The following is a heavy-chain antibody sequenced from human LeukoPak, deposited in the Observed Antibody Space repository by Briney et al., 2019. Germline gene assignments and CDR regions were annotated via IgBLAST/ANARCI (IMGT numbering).Heavy chain of an antibody. CDR1: GFNFSSYG. CDR2: ISYDGSNK. CDR3: AKDRIQLNY. D-gene: IGHD5-18*01. V-gene: IGHV3-30*18. Sequence: PGRSLRLSCAASGFNFSSYGMHWVRQAPGKGLEWVAVISYDGSNKYYADSVKGRFTISRDNSKNTLYLQMNSLRAEDTAVYYCAKDRIQLNYWGQGTLVTVSS. J-gene: IGHJ4*02.